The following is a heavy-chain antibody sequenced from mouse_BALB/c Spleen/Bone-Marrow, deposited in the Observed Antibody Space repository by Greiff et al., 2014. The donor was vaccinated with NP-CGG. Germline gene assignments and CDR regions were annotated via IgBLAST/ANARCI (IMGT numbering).Heavy chain of an antibody. CDR3: ARYYYGSSYFDY. Sequence: VQLQQSGAELVKPGASVKLSCTASGFNIKDTYMHWVKQRPEQGLEWIGRIDPANGNIKYDPKFQGKATITADTSSITAYLQLSSLTSEDTAVYYCARYYYGSSYFDYWGQGTTLTVSS. V-gene: IGHV14-3*02. D-gene: IGHD1-1*01. J-gene: IGHJ2*01. CDR1: GFNIKDTY. CDR2: IDPANGNI.